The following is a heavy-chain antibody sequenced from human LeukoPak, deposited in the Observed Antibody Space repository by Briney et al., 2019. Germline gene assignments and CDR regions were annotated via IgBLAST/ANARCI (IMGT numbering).Heavy chain of an antibody. CDR2: IYYTGST. V-gene: IGHV4-39*07. CDR1: GGSISSSNNY. CDR3: ARGAYGSGSYHMSY. Sequence: KPSETLSLTCIVSGGSISSSNNYWGWIRQPPGKGLEWIGSIYYTGSTYDNPSLKSRVTISVDTSKNQFSLKLSSVTAADTAVYYCARGAYGSGSYHMSYWGQGTLVTVSS. D-gene: IGHD3-10*01. J-gene: IGHJ4*02.